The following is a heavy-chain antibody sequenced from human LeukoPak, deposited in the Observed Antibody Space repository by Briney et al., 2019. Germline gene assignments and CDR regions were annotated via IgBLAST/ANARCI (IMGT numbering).Heavy chain of an antibody. D-gene: IGHD6-19*01. CDR1: GFTFSSYA. Sequence: PGGSLRLSCAASGFTFSSYAMSWVRQAPGKGLEWVSAISGSGGSTYYADSAKGRFTISRDNSKNTLYLQMNSLRAEDTAVYYCAREKGRWLVTSFDYWGQGTLVTVSS. CDR3: AREKGRWLVTSFDY. CDR2: ISGSGGST. V-gene: IGHV3-23*01. J-gene: IGHJ4*02.